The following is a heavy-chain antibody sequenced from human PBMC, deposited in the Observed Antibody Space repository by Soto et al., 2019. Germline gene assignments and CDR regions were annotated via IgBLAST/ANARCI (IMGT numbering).Heavy chain of an antibody. V-gene: IGHV1-18*01. CDR2: ISGYNNNK. J-gene: IGHJ4*02. CDR1: GYTFTSYG. D-gene: IGHD6-13*01. CDR3: ARVGAIAPAEGDY. Sequence: QIPLVQSGTEVREPGASVKVSCQASGYTFTSYGIIWVRQAPGQGLELMGWISGYNNNKNYAQKYQARVTMTTDTSTRTAYMELRSLRSDDTAVYYCARVGAIAPAEGDYWGQGTLVTVSS.